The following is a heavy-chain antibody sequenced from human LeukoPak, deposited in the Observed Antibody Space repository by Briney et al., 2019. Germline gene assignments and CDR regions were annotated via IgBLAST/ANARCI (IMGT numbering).Heavy chain of an antibody. V-gene: IGHV3-23*01. D-gene: IGHD3-9*01. CDR3: AKWGDYDVLTGYYVSDY. CDR1: GFTLSNYA. CDR2: ITGSGGNT. Sequence: PGASLRLSCAASGFTLSNYAMSWVRQAPGKGLEWVSAITGSGGNTYYADSVKGRFTISRDNSKNTLYLQMNSLRAEDTAVYYCAKWGDYDVLTGYYVSDYWGQGTLVTVSS. J-gene: IGHJ4*02.